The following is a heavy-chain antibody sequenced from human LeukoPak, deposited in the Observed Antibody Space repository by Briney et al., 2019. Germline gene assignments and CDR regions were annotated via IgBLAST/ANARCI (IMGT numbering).Heavy chain of an antibody. CDR3: ARDPRGRGYSYGPFDY. CDR2: IYHSGST. J-gene: IGHJ4*02. Sequence: PSGTLSLTCAVSGGSISSSNWWSWVRQPPGKGLEWIGEIYHSGSTNYNPSLKSRVTISVDKSKNQFSLKLSSVTAADTAVYYCARDPRGRGYSYGPFDYWGQGTLVTVSS. V-gene: IGHV4-4*02. D-gene: IGHD5-18*01. CDR1: GGSISSSNW.